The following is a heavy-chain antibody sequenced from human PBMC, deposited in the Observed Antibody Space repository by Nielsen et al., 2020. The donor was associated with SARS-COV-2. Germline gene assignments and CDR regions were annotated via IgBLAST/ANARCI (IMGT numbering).Heavy chain of an antibody. CDR3: ARPRGRYNWNAEDDAFDI. Sequence: GGSLRLSCAASGFTFSSYAMSWVRQAPGKGLEWVSAISGSGGSTYYADSVKGRFTISRDNSKNTLYLQMNSLRAEDTAVYYCARPRGRYNWNAEDDAFDIWGQGTMVTVSS. CDR2: ISGSGGST. V-gene: IGHV3-23*01. CDR1: GFTFSSYA. J-gene: IGHJ3*02. D-gene: IGHD1-1*01.